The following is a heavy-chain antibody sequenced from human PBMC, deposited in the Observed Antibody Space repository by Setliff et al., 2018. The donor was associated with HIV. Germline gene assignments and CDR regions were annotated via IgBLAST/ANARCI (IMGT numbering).Heavy chain of an antibody. D-gene: IGHD3-10*01. Sequence: ASVKVSCKASATFTNVDIHWLRRATGQGLEWMGWMNPNSGVSGYGQKFQGRITMTRDTSMSTAYMELSSLTSEDTAVYYCARGKGVGGVIITGGLDVWGKGTTVTVS. CDR1: ATFTNVD. CDR3: ARGKGVGGVIITGGLDV. J-gene: IGHJ6*03. CDR2: MNPNSGVS. V-gene: IGHV1-8*01.